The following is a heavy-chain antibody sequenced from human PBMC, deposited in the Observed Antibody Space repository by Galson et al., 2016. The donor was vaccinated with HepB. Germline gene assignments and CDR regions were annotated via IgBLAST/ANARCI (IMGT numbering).Heavy chain of an antibody. CDR1: GYTFTSFG. D-gene: IGHD3-22*01. Sequence: SVKVSCKASGYTFTSFGISWVRQAPGQGLEWMGWISVYNGNTNYVQKFQGRVTMTTDTSTTTAYMELRSLRSDDTAVYYCARSGEYYYDNIGYHSGFDYYGMDVWGQGTTVTVSS. CDR2: ISVYNGNT. CDR3: ARSGEYYYDNIGYHSGFDYYGMDV. J-gene: IGHJ6*02. V-gene: IGHV1-18*01.